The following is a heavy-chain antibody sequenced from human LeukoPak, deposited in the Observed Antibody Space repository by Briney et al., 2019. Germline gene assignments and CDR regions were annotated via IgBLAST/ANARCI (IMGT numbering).Heavy chain of an antibody. CDR2: ITGSGGST. V-gene: IGHV3-23*01. D-gene: IGHD2/OR15-2a*01. CDR1: GFTFSNYG. Sequence: GGSLRLSCAASGFTFSNYGMNWVRQAPGKGLEWVSGITGSGGSTYYADSVKGRFTISRDNSKNTLYLQMNSLRAEDTAVYYCAKGIWPDLAFDIWGQGTMVAVSS. J-gene: IGHJ3*02. CDR3: AKGIWPDLAFDI.